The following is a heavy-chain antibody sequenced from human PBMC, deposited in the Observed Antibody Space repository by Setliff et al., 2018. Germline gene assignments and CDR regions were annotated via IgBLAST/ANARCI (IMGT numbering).Heavy chain of an antibody. CDR3: AKIWGAYCTGNRCHSDPPHWDN. D-gene: IGHD2-15*01. CDR1: GGSISSSSYY. CDR2: ISGSGDKT. V-gene: IGHV3-23*01. Sequence: ETLSLTCTVSGGSISSSSYYWGWIRQPPGKGLEWVSGISGSGDKTYYADSVKGRFTISRDNSKNTLYLQMNSLRAEDTAIYYCAKIWGAYCTGNRCHSDPPHWDNWGQGTLVTVSS. J-gene: IGHJ4*02.